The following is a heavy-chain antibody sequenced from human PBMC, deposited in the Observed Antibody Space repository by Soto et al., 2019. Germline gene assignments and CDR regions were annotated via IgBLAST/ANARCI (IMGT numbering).Heavy chain of an antibody. CDR3: TRHFSGSGG. J-gene: IGHJ4*02. D-gene: IGHD2-15*01. V-gene: IGHV3-49*03. CDR2: ITSKGATA. Sequence: EVQLVESGGGLVQPGRSLRLSCRASGFTFGADDMSWFRQAPGKGLEWVGFITSKGATAEYAASVKGRFTLSRYDSKSIAYLQMNSLKTEDTAVYFCTRHFSGSGGWGQGTLVTVSS. CDR1: GFTFGADD.